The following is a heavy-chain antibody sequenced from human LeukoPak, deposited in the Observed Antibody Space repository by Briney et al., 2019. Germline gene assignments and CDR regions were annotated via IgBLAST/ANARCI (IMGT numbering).Heavy chain of an antibody. D-gene: IGHD6-13*01. V-gene: IGHV1-3*01. J-gene: IGHJ4*02. CDR1: GYTFTSYA. Sequence: ASVRVSCKASGYTFTSYAMHWVSQAPGQRLEWMGWINAGNGNTKYSQKFQGRVTITRDTSASTAYMELSSLRSEDTAVYYCARESTGYSSSWYTFDYWGQGTLVTVSS. CDR3: ARESTGYSSSWYTFDY. CDR2: INAGNGNT.